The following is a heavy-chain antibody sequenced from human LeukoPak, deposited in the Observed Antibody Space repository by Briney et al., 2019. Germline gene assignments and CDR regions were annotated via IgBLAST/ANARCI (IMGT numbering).Heavy chain of an antibody. CDR2: ISGSGGST. V-gene: IGHV3-23*01. D-gene: IGHD6-19*01. CDR3: AKWVGFSSGWYDC. J-gene: IGHJ4*02. CDR1: GFTFSSYA. Sequence: PGGSLRLSCAASGFTFSSYAMSWVRQAPGKGLEWVSAISGSGGSTYYADSVKGRFTISRDNSKNTLYLEMNSLRAEDTAVYYCAKWVGFSSGWYDCWGQGTLVTVSS.